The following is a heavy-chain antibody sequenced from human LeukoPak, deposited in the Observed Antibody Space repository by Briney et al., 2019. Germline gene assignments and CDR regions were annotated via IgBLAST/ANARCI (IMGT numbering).Heavy chain of an antibody. D-gene: IGHD6-13*01. CDR1: GFTFSSYG. J-gene: IGHJ4*02. Sequence: GRSLRLSCAASGFTFSSYGMHWVRQAPGKGLEWVAVIWYDGSNKYYADSVKGRFTISRDNSKNTLYLQMNSLRAEDTAVYYCARDLPRAPRLAAAASFDYWGQGTLVTVSS. CDR3: ARDLPRAPRLAAAASFDY. V-gene: IGHV3-33*01. CDR2: IWYDGSNK.